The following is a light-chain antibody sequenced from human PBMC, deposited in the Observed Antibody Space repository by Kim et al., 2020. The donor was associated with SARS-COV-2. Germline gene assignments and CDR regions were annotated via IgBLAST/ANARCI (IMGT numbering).Light chain of an antibody. CDR1: SSDVGGHNY. CDR3: SSYAGSNIVV. V-gene: IGLV2-8*01. J-gene: IGLJ2*01. Sequence: QSALTQPPSASGSPGQSVTISCTGTSSDVGGHNYVSWYQQHPGKAPKLLIYEVSERPSGVPDRFSGSKSGNTASLTVSGLQSEDEADYYCSSYAGSNIVVFGGGTPLTVL. CDR2: EVS.